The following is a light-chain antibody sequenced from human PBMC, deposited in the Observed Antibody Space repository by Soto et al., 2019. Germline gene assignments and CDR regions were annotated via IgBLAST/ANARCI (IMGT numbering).Light chain of an antibody. Sequence: EIVLTQSPGTLSLSPGERATLSCRASQSVSSSKLAWHQQKPGQVPRLLIYGASTRAAGIPDRFSGSGSGRDFTLTISRLEPEDFAVYYCQQYGGTPLYTFGQGTKLEI. J-gene: IGKJ2*01. CDR1: QSVSSSK. CDR3: QQYGGTPLYT. CDR2: GAS. V-gene: IGKV3-20*01.